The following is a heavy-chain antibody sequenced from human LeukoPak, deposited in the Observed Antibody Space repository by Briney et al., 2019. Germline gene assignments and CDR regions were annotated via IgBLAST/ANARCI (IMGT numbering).Heavy chain of an antibody. D-gene: IGHD6-19*01. CDR3: ARVGSSGWYGDY. CDR1: GFTFSTYA. J-gene: IGHJ4*02. CDR2: ISRGGDKT. V-gene: IGHV3-23*01. Sequence: GGSLRLTCAASGFTFSTYAMSWVRRAPGKGLEWVSAISRGGDKTWYTDSVKGRFTISRDNSRNTVYLQMNSLRAEDTAVYYCARVGSSGWYGDYWGQGTLVTVSS.